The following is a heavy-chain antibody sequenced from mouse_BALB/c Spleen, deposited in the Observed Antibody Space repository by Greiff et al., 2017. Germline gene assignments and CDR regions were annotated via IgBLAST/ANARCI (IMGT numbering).Heavy chain of an antibody. D-gene: IGHD2-4*01. Sequence: EVQLVESGGGLVQPGGSRKLSCAASGFTFSSFGMHWVRQAPEKGLEWVAYISSGSSTIYYADTVKGRFTISRDNPKNTLFLQMTSLRSEDTAMYYCARTMISYAMDYWGQGTSVTVSS. J-gene: IGHJ4*01. CDR1: GFTFSSFG. V-gene: IGHV5-17*02. CDR2: ISSGSSTI. CDR3: ARTMISYAMDY.